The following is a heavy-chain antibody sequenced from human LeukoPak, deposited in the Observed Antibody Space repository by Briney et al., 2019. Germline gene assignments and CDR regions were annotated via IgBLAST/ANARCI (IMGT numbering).Heavy chain of an antibody. CDR2: ISGSGGST. CDR3: ARLLLAYCGGDCYPIP. D-gene: IGHD2-21*02. V-gene: IGHV3-23*01. Sequence: GGSLRLSCAASGFTFSSYGMSWVRQAPGKGLEWVSAISGSGGSTYYADSVKGRFTISRDNAKNSLYLQMNSLRAEDTAVYYCARLLLAYCGGDCYPIPWGQGTMVTVSS. CDR1: GFTFSSYG. J-gene: IGHJ3*01.